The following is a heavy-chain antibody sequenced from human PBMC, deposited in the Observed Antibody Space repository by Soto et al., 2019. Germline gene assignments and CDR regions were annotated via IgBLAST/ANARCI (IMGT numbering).Heavy chain of an antibody. J-gene: IGHJ5*02. D-gene: IGHD1-7*01. V-gene: IGHV1-18*01. CDR1: GYTFTSYG. CDR2: ISAYNGNT. CDR3: ARDRGYNWNYGWFDP. Sequence: QVQLVQSGAEVKKPGASVKVSCKASGYTFTSYGISWVRQAPGQGLEWMGRISAYNGNTNYAQKLQGRVTMTTDTSXXTANMERRSLRSDDTAVYYCARDRGYNWNYGWFDPWGQGTLVTVSS.